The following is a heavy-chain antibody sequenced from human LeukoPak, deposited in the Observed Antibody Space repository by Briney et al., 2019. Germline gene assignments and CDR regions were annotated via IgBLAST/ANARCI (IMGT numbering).Heavy chain of an antibody. J-gene: IGHJ4*02. CDR3: ANVGGTGWRFFDY. D-gene: IGHD6-19*01. Sequence: GGSLRLSCAASGFTFTSYAMSWVRQASGKGLEWVSVISGSGGTTYYADSVKGRFTISRDNSKNTLYLQMNSLRVEDTAVYYCANVGGTGWRFFDYWGQGTLVTVSS. V-gene: IGHV3-23*01. CDR2: ISGSGGTT. CDR1: GFTFTSYA.